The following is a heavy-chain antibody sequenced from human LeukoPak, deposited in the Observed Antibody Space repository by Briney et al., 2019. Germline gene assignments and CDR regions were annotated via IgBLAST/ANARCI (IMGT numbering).Heavy chain of an antibody. J-gene: IGHJ6*03. CDR1: GFTFSSYS. D-gene: IGHD3-3*01. Sequence: GSLRLSCAASGFTFSSYSMNWVRQAPGKGLEWVSSISSSSSYIYYADSVKGRFTISRDNAKNSLYLQMNSLRAEDTAVYYCARDRVTIFGVVRLDMDVWGKGTTVTVSS. CDR2: ISSSSSYI. CDR3: ARDRVTIFGVVRLDMDV. V-gene: IGHV3-21*01.